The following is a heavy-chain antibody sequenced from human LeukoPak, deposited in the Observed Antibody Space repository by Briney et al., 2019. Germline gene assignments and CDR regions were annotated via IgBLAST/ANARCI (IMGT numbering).Heavy chain of an antibody. CDR1: GLTFDDYG. CDR2: INWNGGST. J-gene: IGHJ4*02. CDR3: ARVKSSGWSSYFDY. Sequence: RPGGSLRLSXAASGLTFDDYGMSWVRQAPGKGLEWVSGINWNGGSTCYADSVKGRFTISRDNAKNSLYLQMNSLRAEDTALYYCARVKSSGWSSYFDYWGQGTLVTVSS. D-gene: IGHD6-19*01. V-gene: IGHV3-20*04.